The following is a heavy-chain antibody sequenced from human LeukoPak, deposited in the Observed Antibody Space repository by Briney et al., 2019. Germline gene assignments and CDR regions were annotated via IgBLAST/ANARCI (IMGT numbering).Heavy chain of an antibody. Sequence: SETLSLTCTVSGGSISNYYWSWIRQPPGKGLEWIGYIFNSERTNYNPSLKSRVTISVDTSKNQFSLKLSSVTAADTAVYYCARHPHYDTSGLDYWGQGTLVTVSS. CDR3: ARHPHYDTSGLDY. CDR2: IFNSERT. V-gene: IGHV4-59*08. D-gene: IGHD3-22*01. J-gene: IGHJ4*02. CDR1: GGSISNYY.